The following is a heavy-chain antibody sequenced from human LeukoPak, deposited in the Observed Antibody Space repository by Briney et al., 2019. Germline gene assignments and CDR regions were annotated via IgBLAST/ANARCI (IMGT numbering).Heavy chain of an antibody. CDR2: MYLSGTT. Sequence: SETLSLTCTVSGDSINSLDLWSWVRQPPGKGLEWIGEMYLSGTTHSNPSVKSRVTISIDKSKNQFFLNLSSVTAADTAVYYCARANRDYVWGSYRYTGILVDYWGQGTLVTVSS. J-gene: IGHJ4*02. V-gene: IGHV4-4*02. CDR3: ARANRDYVWGSYRYTGILVDY. CDR1: GDSINSLDL. D-gene: IGHD3-16*02.